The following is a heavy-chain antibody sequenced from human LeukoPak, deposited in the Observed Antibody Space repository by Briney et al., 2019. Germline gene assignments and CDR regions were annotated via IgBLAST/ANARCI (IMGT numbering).Heavy chain of an antibody. CDR3: AKGGYRRQLVRTLLFDY. D-gene: IGHD6-6*01. CDR1: GFTLTSYA. CDR2: ICCRGGST. V-gene: IGHV3-23*01. J-gene: IGHJ4*02. Sequence: GGSLRLSCAASGFTLTSYAMSGLRQAPGKGLEGVSVICCRGGSTYCADCVRRLFTISRHSYENTVYGEMNTLRGEDRCVYYCAKGGYRRQLVRTLLFDYWGQGILVTVSS.